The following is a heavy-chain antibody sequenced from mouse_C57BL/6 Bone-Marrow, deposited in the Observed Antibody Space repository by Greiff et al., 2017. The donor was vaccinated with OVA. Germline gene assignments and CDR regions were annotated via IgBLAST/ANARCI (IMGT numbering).Heavy chain of an antibody. V-gene: IGHV1-39*01. D-gene: IGHD1-1*01. J-gene: IGHJ1*03. Sequence: VVESGASVQISCKASGYSFTDYNMNWVKQSNGKSLEWIGVINPNYGTTSYNQKLKGKATLTVDQSSNTAYMQLNSLTSEDSAVYYCAFSYGSSYRYFDVWGTGPTVTVSS. CDR2: INPNYGTT. CDR1: GYSFTDYN. CDR3: AFSYGSSYRYFDV.